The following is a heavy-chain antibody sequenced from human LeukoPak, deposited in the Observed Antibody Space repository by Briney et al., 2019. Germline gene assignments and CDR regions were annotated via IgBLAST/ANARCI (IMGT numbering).Heavy chain of an antibody. V-gene: IGHV3-30*02. CDR2: IRYDGSNK. J-gene: IGHJ4*02. CDR1: GFTFRIHG. D-gene: IGHD3-10*01. Sequence: GGSLRLSCAASGFTFRIHGMNWVRQAPGKGLEWVAFIRYDGSNKYYADSVKGRFTISRDNSKNTLYLQMNSLRAEDTAVYYCAKDGVWFGELPYFDYWGQGALVTVSS. CDR3: AKDGVWFGELPYFDY.